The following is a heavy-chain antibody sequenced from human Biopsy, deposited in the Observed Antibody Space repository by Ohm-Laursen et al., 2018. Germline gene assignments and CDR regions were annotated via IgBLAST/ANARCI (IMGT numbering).Heavy chain of an antibody. D-gene: IGHD1-1*01. CDR1: GFTFDDYG. J-gene: IGHJ3*02. CDR2: ISWDGRTR. CDR3: ARPTNARAGGAPFDI. Sequence: SLRLSCAASGFTFDDYGMHWVRHAPGKGLEWVSLISWDGRTRYYADSVKGRFTISRDNSKNTLYLQMNSLRAEDTAMYYCARPTNARAGGAPFDIWGQGTMVTVSS. V-gene: IGHV3-43D*04.